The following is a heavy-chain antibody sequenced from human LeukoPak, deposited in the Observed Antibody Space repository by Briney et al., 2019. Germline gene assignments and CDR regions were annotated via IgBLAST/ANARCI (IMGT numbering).Heavy chain of an antibody. CDR3: ARVYTSWSFDY. CDR1: GGSVSSTNDY. J-gene: IGHJ4*02. V-gene: IGHV4-61*01. D-gene: IGHD2-2*02. Sequence: SETLSLTCTVSGGSVSSTNDYWSWIRQPPGKGLEWVGFFSYNVHSDYNPSLKSRVTISVDTSKNQFSLRLSSVTAADTAIYYCARVYTSWSFDYWGQGTLVTVSS. CDR2: FSYNVHS.